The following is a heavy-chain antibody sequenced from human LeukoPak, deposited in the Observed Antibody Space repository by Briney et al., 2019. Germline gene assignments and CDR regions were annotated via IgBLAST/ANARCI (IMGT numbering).Heavy chain of an antibody. CDR1: EFTLSRYW. V-gene: IGHV3-7*01. Sequence: AGSLRLSCAAYEFTLSRYWRSWIRQAPGKGLEWVAKINQDGSEKYYVDSLKGRFTISRDNAKNSLYLQMNSLRAEDTAVYYCATPDYWGQGTLVTVSS. J-gene: IGHJ4*02. CDR3: ATPDY. CDR2: INQDGSEK.